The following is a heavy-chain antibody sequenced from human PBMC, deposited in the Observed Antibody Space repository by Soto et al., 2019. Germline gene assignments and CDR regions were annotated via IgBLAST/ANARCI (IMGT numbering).Heavy chain of an antibody. Sequence: AGSLRLSGADSGSTFSGDWLHWVRQAQGKGLVWVSRINSDGSSTSYADSVKGRFTISRDNAKNTLYLQMNSLRAEDTAVYYCAREYSSSWFDAFDIWGQGTMVTVSS. D-gene: IGHD6-13*01. V-gene: IGHV3-74*01. CDR2: INSDGSST. CDR1: GSTFSGDW. J-gene: IGHJ3*02. CDR3: AREYSSSWFDAFDI.